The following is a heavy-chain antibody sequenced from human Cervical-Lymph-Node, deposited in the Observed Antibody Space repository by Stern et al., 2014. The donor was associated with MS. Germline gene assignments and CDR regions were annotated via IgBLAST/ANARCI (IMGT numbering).Heavy chain of an antibody. V-gene: IGHV3-21*01. D-gene: IGHD3-22*01. CDR1: GFTFSSYS. CDR2: ISSSSSYI. J-gene: IGHJ4*02. Sequence: EVQLEESGGGLVKPGGSLRLSCAASGFTFSSYSMNWVRQAPGKGLEWVSSISSSSSYIYYADSVKGRFTISRDNAKNSLYLQMNSLRAEDTAVYYCARARHYYYDSSGYPRVFDYWGQGTLVTVSS. CDR3: ARARHYYYDSSGYPRVFDY.